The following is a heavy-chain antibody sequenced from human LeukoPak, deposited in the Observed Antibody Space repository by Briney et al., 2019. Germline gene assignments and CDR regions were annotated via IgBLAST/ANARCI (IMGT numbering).Heavy chain of an antibody. CDR3: ASLLSVVVPAADFDAFDI. CDR2: IIPIFGTA. CDR1: GVTFSSYA. V-gene: IGHV1-69*05. D-gene: IGHD2-2*01. Sequence: GASVKLSCTASGVTFSSYAISWVRQAPGQGLEWIAGIIPIFGTANYAQYIQGRATITTDESTSTAYMELSSLRSEDTAVYYCASLLSVVVPAADFDAFDIWGQGTMVTVSS. J-gene: IGHJ3*02.